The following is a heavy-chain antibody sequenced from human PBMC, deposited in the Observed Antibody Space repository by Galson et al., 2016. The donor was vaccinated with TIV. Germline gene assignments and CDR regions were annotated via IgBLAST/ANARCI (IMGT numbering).Heavy chain of an antibody. J-gene: IGHJ2*01. D-gene: IGHD2-8*01. V-gene: IGHV3-23*01. CDR3: AKTYHSIKGNGDWLMAFDV. Sequence: SLRLSCAASGFSLSDYAMTWVRQAPGKGLEWVSDISGRGGTTHYADSVRGRFTISRDNSNTVYLRMDSLRPEDTATFYCAKTYHSIKGNGDWLMAFDVWGRGTLVTVSS. CDR1: GFSLSDYA. CDR2: ISGRGGTT.